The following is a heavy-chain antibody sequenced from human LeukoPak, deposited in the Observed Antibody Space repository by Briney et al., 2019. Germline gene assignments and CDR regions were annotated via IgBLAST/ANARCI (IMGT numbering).Heavy chain of an antibody. Sequence: ASVKVSCKASGYTFTSYAMHWVRQAPGQRLEWMGWINAGNGNTKYSQKFQGRVTITRDTSACTAYMELSSLRSEDTAVYYCAASSGWYGGGFDYWGQGTLVTVSS. CDR3: AASSGWYGGGFDY. D-gene: IGHD6-19*01. J-gene: IGHJ4*02. CDR2: INAGNGNT. CDR1: GYTFTSYA. V-gene: IGHV1-3*01.